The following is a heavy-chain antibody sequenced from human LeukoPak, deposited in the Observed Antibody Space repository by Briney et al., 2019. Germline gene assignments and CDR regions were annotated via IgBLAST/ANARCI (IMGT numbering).Heavy chain of an antibody. CDR3: ARGGYSYGYSWFDP. Sequence: EWVSVIYSVDITYYPDSVKARFTISRDNSKTTLYLQMNSLRAEDTAVYYCARGGYSYGYSWFDPWGQGTLVTVSS. V-gene: IGHV3-66*02. D-gene: IGHD5-18*01. J-gene: IGHJ5*02. CDR2: IYSVDIT.